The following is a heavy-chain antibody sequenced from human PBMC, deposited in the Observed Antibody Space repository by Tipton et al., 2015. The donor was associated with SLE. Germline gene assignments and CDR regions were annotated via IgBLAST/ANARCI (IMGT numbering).Heavy chain of an antibody. J-gene: IGHJ5*02. CDR1: GGSFSGYY. D-gene: IGHD2-2*01. CDR3: AREGYCSSTSCYGFSWFDP. V-gene: IGHV4-34*01. Sequence: LRLSCTVYGGSFSGYYWSWIRQPPGKGLEWIGEINHSGSTNYNPSLKSRVTISVDTSKNQFSLKLSSVTAADTAVYYCAREGYCSSTSCYGFSWFDPWGQGTLVTVSS. CDR2: INHSGST.